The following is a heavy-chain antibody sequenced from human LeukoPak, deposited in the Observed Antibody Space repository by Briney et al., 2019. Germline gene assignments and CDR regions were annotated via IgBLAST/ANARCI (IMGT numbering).Heavy chain of an antibody. CDR2: IYPDDSDT. CDR3: ARHGHCTNGVCYSNYYYYMDV. D-gene: IGHD2-8*01. V-gene: IGHV5-51*01. J-gene: IGHJ6*03. Sequence: GESLKIPCKGSGYSFTSYWIGWVRQMPGKGLEWMGIIYPDDSDTRYNPSFEGQVIISVDKSISTAYLQWSSLKASDTATYYCARHGHCTNGVCYSNYYYYMDVWGKGTTVTVSS. CDR1: GYSFTSYW.